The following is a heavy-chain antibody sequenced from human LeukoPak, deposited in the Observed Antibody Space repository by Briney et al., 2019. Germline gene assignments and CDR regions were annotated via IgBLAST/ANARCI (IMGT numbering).Heavy chain of an antibody. CDR2: IYYSGST. CDR1: GGSISSSSYY. CDR3: ARRVGRWFGERAYYYNYMDV. J-gene: IGHJ6*03. Sequence: SETLSLTCTVSGGSISSSSYYWGWIRQPPGKGLEWIGSIYYSGSTYYNPSLKSRVTISVDTSKNQFSLKLSSVTAADTAAYYCARRVGRWFGERAYYYNYMDVWGNGTTVTISS. V-gene: IGHV4-39*07. D-gene: IGHD3-10*01.